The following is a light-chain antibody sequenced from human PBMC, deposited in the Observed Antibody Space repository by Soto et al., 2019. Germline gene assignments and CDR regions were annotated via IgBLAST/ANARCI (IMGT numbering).Light chain of an antibody. CDR1: QSVSSY. CDR3: QQRSNWPT. V-gene: IGKV3-11*01. Sequence: EIVLTQSPATLSLSPGERATLSCRASQSVSSYLGWYQQKPGQAPRLLIYDASNRATGIPARFSGSGSGTDFTLTISSLEPEDFAVYDCQQRSNWPTFGGGTKVEIK. CDR2: DAS. J-gene: IGKJ4*01.